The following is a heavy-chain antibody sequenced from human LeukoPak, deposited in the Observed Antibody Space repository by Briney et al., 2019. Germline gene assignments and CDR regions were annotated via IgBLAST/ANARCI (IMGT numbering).Heavy chain of an antibody. D-gene: IGHD2-15*01. J-gene: IGHJ4*02. Sequence: HPGGSLRLSCAASGFTFSTYGMSWVRQAPGKGLEWVSSISGSGGSTYYADSAKGRFTISRENSRNTLYLQMNSLRAEDTAVYYCAKGGGGSCYSYSNYWGQGNLVTVSS. CDR2: ISGSGGST. V-gene: IGHV3-23*01. CDR1: GFTFSTYG. CDR3: AKGGGGSCYSYSNY.